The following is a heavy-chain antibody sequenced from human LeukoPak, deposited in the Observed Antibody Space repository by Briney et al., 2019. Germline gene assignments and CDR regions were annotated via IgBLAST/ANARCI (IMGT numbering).Heavy chain of an antibody. Sequence: PSQTLSLTCTVSGGSISSGDYYWSWIRQPPGKGLEWIGGAYYSGTTYYSPSLKSRVTISVDTSRNHFSLNLNSVTAADTAVYYCARHSSSAWYYYFDYWGQGSFVTVSS. J-gene: IGHJ4*02. CDR3: ARHSSSAWYYYFDY. D-gene: IGHD6-19*01. CDR1: GGSISSGDYY. CDR2: AYYSGTT. V-gene: IGHV4-39*01.